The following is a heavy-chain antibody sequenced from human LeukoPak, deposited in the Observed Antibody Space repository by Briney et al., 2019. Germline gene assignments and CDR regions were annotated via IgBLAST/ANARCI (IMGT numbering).Heavy chain of an antibody. D-gene: IGHD1-26*01. V-gene: IGHV4-39*01. CDR2: IYYSGST. J-gene: IGHJ3*02. CDR3: ARPFRYSGSPDAFDI. Sequence: SETLSLTCTVSGGSISSSSYYWGWIRQPPGKRLEWNGSIYYSGSTYYNPSLKSRVTISVDTSKNQFSLKLSSVTSADTAVYYCARPFRYSGSPDAFDIWGQGTMVTVSS. CDR1: GGSISSSSYY.